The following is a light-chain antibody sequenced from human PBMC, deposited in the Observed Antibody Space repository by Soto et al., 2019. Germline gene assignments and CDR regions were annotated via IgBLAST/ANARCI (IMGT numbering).Light chain of an antibody. J-gene: IGLJ3*02. CDR1: SSDVGGYNY. V-gene: IGLV2-14*01. CDR3: SSYTSSSTLGV. Sequence: QSALTQPASVSGSPGQSITISCTGTSSDVGGYNYVSWYQQHPGKAPKLMIYDGSNRPSGVSNRFSGSKSGNTASLTISGLQAEDEADYYCSSYTSSSTLGVFGGGTTLTVL. CDR2: DGS.